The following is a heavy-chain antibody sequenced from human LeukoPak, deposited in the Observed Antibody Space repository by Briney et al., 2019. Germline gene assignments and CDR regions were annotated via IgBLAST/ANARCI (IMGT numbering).Heavy chain of an antibody. CDR2: IKHDESEK. Sequence: GSLRLFCAASGFSLNSDWMDWVRQAPGKGLEWVANIKHDESEKNYLDSVKGRFTISRDNAQNSLYLQMNGLRVEDTAVYYCTRRLDDWGQGTLVTVSS. CDR1: GFSLNSDW. J-gene: IGHJ4*02. V-gene: IGHV3-7*01. CDR3: TRRLDD. D-gene: IGHD3-16*01.